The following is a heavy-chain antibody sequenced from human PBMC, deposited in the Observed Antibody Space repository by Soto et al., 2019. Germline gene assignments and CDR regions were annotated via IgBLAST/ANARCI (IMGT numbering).Heavy chain of an antibody. Sequence: GGSLRLSCAVSGFTFSSYAMSWVRQAPGKGLEWVSGISGSGGSTYSADSLKSRVTISVDTSKNQFSLTLNSVTATDTAVYFCARDLGQGNTPAHNYFDYWGQGTLVTVSS. J-gene: IGHJ4*02. CDR1: GFTFSSYA. D-gene: IGHD2-15*01. CDR2: ISGSGGST. V-gene: IGHV3-23*01. CDR3: ARDLGQGNTPAHNYFDY.